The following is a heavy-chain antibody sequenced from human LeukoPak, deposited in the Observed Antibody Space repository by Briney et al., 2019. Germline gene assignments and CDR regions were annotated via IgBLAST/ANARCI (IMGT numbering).Heavy chain of an antibody. CDR2: IYYSGST. CDR3: ARSNIAVAGGDY. CDR1: GGSISSYY. J-gene: IGHJ4*02. Sequence: PSETLSLTCTVSGGSISSYYWSWIRQPPGKGLEWIGYIYYSGSTNYNPSLKSRVTISVDTSKNQFSLKLSSVTAADTAVYYCARSNIAVAGGDYWGQGTLVTVSS. V-gene: IGHV4-59*01. D-gene: IGHD6-19*01.